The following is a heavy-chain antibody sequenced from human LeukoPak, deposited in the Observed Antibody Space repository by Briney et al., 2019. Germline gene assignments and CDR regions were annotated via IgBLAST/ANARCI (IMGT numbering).Heavy chain of an antibody. CDR2: IYPGDSDT. J-gene: IGHJ4*02. CDR3: ARHGKGSYYGSGSYPNY. D-gene: IGHD3-10*01. V-gene: IGHV5-51*01. CDR1: GYSFTSYW. Sequence: PGESLKISCXGSGYSFTSYWIGWVRQMPGKGLEWMEIIYPGDSDTRYSPSFQGQVTISADKSISTAYLQWSSLKASDTAMYYCARHGKGSYYGSGSYPNYWGQGTLVTVSS.